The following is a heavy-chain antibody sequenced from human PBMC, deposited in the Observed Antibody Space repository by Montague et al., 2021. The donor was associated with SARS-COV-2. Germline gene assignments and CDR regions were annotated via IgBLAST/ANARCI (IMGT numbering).Heavy chain of an antibody. V-gene: IGHV3-30*04. CDR1: RLPFNSYA. CDR2: ISHDKSNL. Sequence: SLRLSCAASRLPFNSYAMHWVRQAPGKGLEWLTFISHDKSNLIYADSVKGRFTISRDNSKNTLYLQMDSLRPEDTAVYYCAREGYRCGSIYFDYWGQGTLVTVSS. CDR3: AREGYRCGSIYFDY. D-gene: IGHD1-26*01. J-gene: IGHJ4*02.